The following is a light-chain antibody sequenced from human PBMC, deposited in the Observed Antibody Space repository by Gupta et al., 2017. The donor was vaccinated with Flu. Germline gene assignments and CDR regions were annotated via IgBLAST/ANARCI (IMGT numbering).Light chain of an antibody. J-gene: IGLJ3*02. Sequence: SALTQPRSVSGSPGQSVTISCTGTSSDVGSYNYVSWYQQHPGKAPRLMIYDVSKWLAGVPDRFSGSKSGNTASLTISGRQAEDEADYYCCSYAGSDVWVFGGGTKLTVL. V-gene: IGLV2-11*01. CDR3: CSYAGSDVWV. CDR1: SSDVGSYNY. CDR2: DVS.